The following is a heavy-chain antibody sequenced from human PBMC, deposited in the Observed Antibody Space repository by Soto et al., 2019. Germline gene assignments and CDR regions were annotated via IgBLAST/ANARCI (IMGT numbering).Heavy chain of an antibody. J-gene: IGHJ4*02. CDR1: GYTFTSYG. CDR3: ARARTTAPTGTTGYGY. Sequence: ASVKVSCKASGYTFTSYGISWVRQAPGQGLEWMGWISAYNGNTNYAQKLQGRVTMTTDTSTSTAYMELRILRSDDTALYFCARARTTAPTGTTGYGYWGQGTLVTVSS. D-gene: IGHD1-7*01. CDR2: ISAYNGNT. V-gene: IGHV1-18*01.